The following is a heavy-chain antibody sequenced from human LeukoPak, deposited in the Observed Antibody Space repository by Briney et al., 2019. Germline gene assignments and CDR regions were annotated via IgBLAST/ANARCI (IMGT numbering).Heavy chain of an antibody. J-gene: IGHJ4*02. D-gene: IGHD3-10*01. CDR1: GFTFNNYA. Sequence: GGSLRLSCVSSGFTFNNYAMNWVRQAPGKGLEWVSSISGSGSITYYADSVKGRFTISRDTSKNTLWLQMNSLRVDDTALYYCARDGPRAGRGVIFENWGQGTLVTVSS. V-gene: IGHV3-23*01. CDR2: ISGSGSIT. CDR3: ARDGPRAGRGVIFEN.